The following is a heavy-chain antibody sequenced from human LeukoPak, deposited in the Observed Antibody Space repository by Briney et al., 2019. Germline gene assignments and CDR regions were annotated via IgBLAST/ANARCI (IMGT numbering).Heavy chain of an antibody. Sequence: GGSLRLSCAASGFSLSTYWMHWVPHVPGKGPEWVSHITPDGSSTNYADSVKGRFTISRDNAKNTLYLQMNSLRAEDTAVYYCSSQISRGGNWGQGTLVTVSS. CDR1: GFSLSTYW. CDR2: ITPDGSST. V-gene: IGHV3-74*01. J-gene: IGHJ4*02. CDR3: SSQISRGGN. D-gene: IGHD3-16*01.